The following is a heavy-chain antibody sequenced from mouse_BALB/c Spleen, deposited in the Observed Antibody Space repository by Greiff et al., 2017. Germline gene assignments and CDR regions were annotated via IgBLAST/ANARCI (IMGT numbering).Heavy chain of an antibody. V-gene: IGHV2-9*02. CDR2: IWAGGST. D-gene: IGHD1-1*01. Sequence: VMLVESGPGLVAPSQSLSITCTVSGFSLTSYGVHWVRQPPGKGLEWLGVIWAGGSTNYNSALMSRLSISKDNSKSQVFLKMNSLQTDDTAMYYCARDGLVATRYFDVWGAGTTVTVSS. CDR3: ARDGLVATRYFDV. J-gene: IGHJ1*01. CDR1: GFSLTSYG.